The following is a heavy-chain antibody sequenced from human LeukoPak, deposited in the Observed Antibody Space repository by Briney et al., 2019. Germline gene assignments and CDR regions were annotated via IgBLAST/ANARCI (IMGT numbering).Heavy chain of an antibody. CDR3: ANNWNFDN. CDR2: ISYEGSKK. D-gene: IGHD1-20*01. Sequence: PGRPLRLPCAASGFTFNILAVLGVRQSPGKGLEGVADISYEGSKKLYADSVEARVTISRANSKNTLFLQMNSLRAEDTAVYYCANNWNFDNWGQGTPVTVSS. CDR1: GFTFNILA. V-gene: IGHV3-30*04. J-gene: IGHJ4*02.